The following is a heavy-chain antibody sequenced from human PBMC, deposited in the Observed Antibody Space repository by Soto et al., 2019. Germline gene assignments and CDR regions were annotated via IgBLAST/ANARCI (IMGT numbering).Heavy chain of an antibody. CDR3: AREPNYFDY. Sequence: QVQLVQSGAEVKKPGASVKVSCKASGYTFTSYGLSWVRQAPGQGLEWMGWSSAHNGNKKYAQKLPGRVTRTTDTSTSTAYMELRSLRSDDTAVYYCAREPNYFDYWGQGTLVTVSS. CDR1: GYTFTSYG. J-gene: IGHJ4*02. V-gene: IGHV1-18*01. CDR2: SSAHNGNK.